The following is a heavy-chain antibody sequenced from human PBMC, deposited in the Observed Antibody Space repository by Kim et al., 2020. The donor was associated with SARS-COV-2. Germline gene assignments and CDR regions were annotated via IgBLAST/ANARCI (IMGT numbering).Heavy chain of an antibody. CDR1: GGSISSGGYS. CDR3: ARGLTGSGNNWFDP. Sequence: SETLSLTRAVSGGSISSGGYSWSWIRQPPGKGLEWIGYIYHSGSTYYNPSLKSRVTISVDRSKSQFSLKLSSVTAADTAVYYCARGLTGSGNNWFDPWGQGTLVTVSS. V-gene: IGHV4-30-2*01. CDR2: IYHSGST. J-gene: IGHJ5*02. D-gene: IGHD2-8*02.